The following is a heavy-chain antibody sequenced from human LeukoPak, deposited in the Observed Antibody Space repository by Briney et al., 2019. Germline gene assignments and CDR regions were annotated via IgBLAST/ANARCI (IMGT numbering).Heavy chain of an antibody. V-gene: IGHV4-61*02. CDR1: GGSISAGTYY. Sequence: SETLSLTCTVSGGSISAGTYYWRWIRQPAGKGLEWIARIYTSGSTNYNPSLKSRVTISVDTSKNQFSLKLSSVTAADTAVYYCASDFSYWGQGILVTVSS. J-gene: IGHJ4*02. CDR2: IYTSGST. CDR3: ASDFSY.